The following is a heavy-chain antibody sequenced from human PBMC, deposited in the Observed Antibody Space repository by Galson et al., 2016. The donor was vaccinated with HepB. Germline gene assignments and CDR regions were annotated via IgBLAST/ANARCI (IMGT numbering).Heavy chain of an antibody. CDR1: TFTFSDYS. CDR3: ARVSPVDYYYYMDV. J-gene: IGHJ6*03. Sequence: SLRLSCAASTFTFSDYSMNWVRQAPGKGLEWVSFICGRSSYIYYADSVEGRFTVSRDTAKNSLSLQMNSLRAEDTVVYYCARVSPVDYYYYMDVWGRGTTVTVS. V-gene: IGHV3-21*01. CDR2: ICGRSSYI.